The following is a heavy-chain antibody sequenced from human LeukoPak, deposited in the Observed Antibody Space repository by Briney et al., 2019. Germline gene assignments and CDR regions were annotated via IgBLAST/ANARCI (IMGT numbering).Heavy chain of an antibody. CDR1: GGSFSGYY. J-gene: IGHJ2*01. CDR2: INHSGST. Sequence: SETLPLTCAVYGGSFSGYYWSWIRQPPGKGLEWIGEINHSGSTNYNPSLKSRVTISVDTSKNQFSLKLSSVTAADTAVYYCARAYYDILTGASPGCYFDLWGRGTLVTVSS. CDR3: ARAYYDILTGASPGCYFDL. V-gene: IGHV4-34*01. D-gene: IGHD3-9*01.